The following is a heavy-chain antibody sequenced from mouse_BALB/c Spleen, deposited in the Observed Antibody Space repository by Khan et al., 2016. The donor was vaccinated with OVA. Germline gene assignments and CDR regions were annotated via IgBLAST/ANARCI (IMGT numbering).Heavy chain of an antibody. J-gene: IGHJ3*01. CDR1: GFTFSTYG. D-gene: IGHD1-1*01. CDR2: VSTGGSYT. CDR3: ARLAYYYDSEGFAY. V-gene: IGHV5-6*01. Sequence: EVELVESGGDLVKPGGSLKLSCAASGFTFSTYGMSWVRQTPDKRLEWVATVSTGGSYTYYPASVKGRFTISRDNAKNTLYLQMSSLKSEDTAIFYCARLAYYYDSEGFAYWGQGTLGTVSA.